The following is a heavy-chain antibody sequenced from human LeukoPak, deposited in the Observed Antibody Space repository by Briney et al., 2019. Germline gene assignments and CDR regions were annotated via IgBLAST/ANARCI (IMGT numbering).Heavy chain of an antibody. CDR3: ARGDY. Sequence: ASVKVTCQTSGYTFTSHDSHWVRQATGQGLEWMGWMNPNSGNTGYPQKFQGRVTLTRNTAMRTHYMAPNSLRSEDTAGYDFARGDYWGQGNLVTVSS. CDR1: GYTFTSHD. J-gene: IGHJ4*02. CDR2: MNPNSGNT. V-gene: IGHV1-8*01.